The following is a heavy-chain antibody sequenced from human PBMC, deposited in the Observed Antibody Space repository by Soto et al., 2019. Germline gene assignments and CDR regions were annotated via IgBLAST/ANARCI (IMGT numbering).Heavy chain of an antibody. Sequence: ASVKVSCKASGYTFTSYYMHWVRQAPGQGLEWMGIINPSGGSTSYAQKFQGRVTMTRDTSTSTVYMELSSLRSEDTAVYYCARDSVPAAAGTSYDPWGQGTLVTVSS. D-gene: IGHD6-13*01. CDR1: GYTFTSYY. CDR3: ARDSVPAAAGTSYDP. V-gene: IGHV1-46*01. CDR2: INPSGGST. J-gene: IGHJ5*02.